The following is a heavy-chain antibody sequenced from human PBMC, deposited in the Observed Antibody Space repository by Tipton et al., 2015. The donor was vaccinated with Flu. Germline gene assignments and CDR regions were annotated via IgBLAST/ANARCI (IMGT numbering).Heavy chain of an antibody. CDR1: GGSFSGYY. J-gene: IGHJ5*01. Sequence: LRLSCAIYGGSFSGYYWSWIRQPPGKGLEWIGEINHSRITNYNPSLQSRHAMSIDTSKNQFSLRLSSMTAADTAVYYCAKVKFGWVESWAQGTLVTVSS. V-gene: IGHV4-34*01. CDR3: AKVKFGWVES. D-gene: IGHD3-16*01. CDR2: INHSRIT.